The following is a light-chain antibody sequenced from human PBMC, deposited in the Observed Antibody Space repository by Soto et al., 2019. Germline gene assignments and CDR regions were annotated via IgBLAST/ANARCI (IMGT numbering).Light chain of an antibody. J-gene: IGKJ4*01. CDR2: KAS. Sequence: DIQMTQSPSTLSASLGDRATISCRASQSISTCLAWYQQKPGKAPKLLIYKASGIESGVPSRFSGSGSGTDLTLTISSLQPDDFATYFCQQYNSDSPLTFGGGTKVDIK. CDR1: QSISTC. CDR3: QQYNSDSPLT. V-gene: IGKV1-5*03.